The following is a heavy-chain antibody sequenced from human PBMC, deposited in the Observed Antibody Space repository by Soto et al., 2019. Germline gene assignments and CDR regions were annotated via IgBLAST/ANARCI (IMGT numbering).Heavy chain of an antibody. D-gene: IGHD3-3*01. J-gene: IGHJ4*02. CDR3: ATHSRFKKDY. CDR1: ELTFRNEW. Sequence: EVQLVQSGGDLVQPGGSLRLSCVVSELTFRNEWMTWVRQAPGKGLEWAANINEHGSETYYVDSVKGRFIISRDNAKNSLFLQMNSLRAEDTAVYYCATHSRFKKDYWGQGTLVTVSS. V-gene: IGHV3-7*02. CDR2: INEHGSET.